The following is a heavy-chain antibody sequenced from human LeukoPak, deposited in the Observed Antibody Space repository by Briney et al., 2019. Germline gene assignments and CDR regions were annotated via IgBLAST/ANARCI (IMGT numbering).Heavy chain of an antibody. J-gene: IGHJ4*02. D-gene: IGHD1-26*01. Sequence: SVKVSCKGSVGTFSSSAISWVRQAPGQGLEWMGGIIPIFGTANYAQKFQGRVTIIADEPTSTAYMELSSLRSEDTAVYYCARKPMGATHCECWGQGTLVTVSS. CDR1: VGTFSSSA. CDR2: IIPIFGTA. CDR3: ARKPMGATHCEC. V-gene: IGHV1-69*01.